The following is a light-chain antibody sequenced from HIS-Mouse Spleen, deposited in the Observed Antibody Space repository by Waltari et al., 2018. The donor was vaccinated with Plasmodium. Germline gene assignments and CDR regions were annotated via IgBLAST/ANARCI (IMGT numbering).Light chain of an antibody. J-gene: IGLJ2*01. V-gene: IGLV2-8*01. CDR2: EVS. CDR1: SRAVGGYTY. Sequence: QSALTQPPSAPGSPGQPVTISCTGTSRAVGGYTYVTWYQQHPGKAPNPMIYEVSKRPSGVPDRFSGSKSGNTASLTVSGLQAEDEADYYCSSYAGSNNLVFGGGTKLTVL. CDR3: SSYAGSNNLV.